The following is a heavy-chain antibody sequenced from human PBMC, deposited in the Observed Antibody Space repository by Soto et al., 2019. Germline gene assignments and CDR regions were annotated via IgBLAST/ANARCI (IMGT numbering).Heavy chain of an antibody. D-gene: IGHD1-1*01. CDR1: GYAFTTYG. V-gene: IGHV1-18*01. J-gene: IGHJ4*02. CDR3: ARGRYGDY. Sequence: ASVKVSCKGSGYAFTTYGITWVRQAPGQGLEWMGWISAHNGNTNYAQKLQGRVTVTRDTSTSTAYMELRSLRSDDTAVYYCARGRYGDYWGQGALVTVPA. CDR2: ISAHNGNT.